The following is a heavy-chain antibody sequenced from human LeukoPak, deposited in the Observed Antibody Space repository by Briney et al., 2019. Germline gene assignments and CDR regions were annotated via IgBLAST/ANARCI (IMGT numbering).Heavy chain of an antibody. Sequence: GASVKVSCKASGYTFTGYYMHWVRQAPGQGLEWMGGIIPIFGTANYAQKFKGRVTITADESTSTAYMELSSLRSEDTAVYYCARDSGYSSGWRNWFDPWGQGTLVTVSS. CDR2: IIPIFGTA. CDR3: ARDSGYSSGWRNWFDP. D-gene: IGHD6-19*01. CDR1: GYTFTGYY. V-gene: IGHV1-69*13. J-gene: IGHJ5*02.